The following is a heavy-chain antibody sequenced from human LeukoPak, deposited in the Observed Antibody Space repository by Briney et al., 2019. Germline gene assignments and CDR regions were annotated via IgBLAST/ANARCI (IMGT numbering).Heavy chain of an antibody. Sequence: PGRSLRLSCAVSGFSFRQYGMHWVRQAPGKGLEWVAVIWYDGSNKNYADSVKGRFTISRDNSKNTLYLQLNSLRAEDTAVYYCARDDTKSGYDFGDYWGQGTLVTVSS. CDR1: GFSFRQYG. V-gene: IGHV3-33*01. D-gene: IGHD5-12*01. CDR2: IWYDGSNK. CDR3: ARDDTKSGYDFGDY. J-gene: IGHJ4*02.